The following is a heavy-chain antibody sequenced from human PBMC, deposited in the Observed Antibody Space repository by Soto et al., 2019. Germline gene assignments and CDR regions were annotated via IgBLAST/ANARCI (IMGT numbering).Heavy chain of an antibody. D-gene: IGHD3-3*01. V-gene: IGHV1-69*01. J-gene: IGHJ4*02. CDR2: IIPIFGTA. CDR1: GGTFSSYA. Sequence: QVQLVQSGAEVKKPGSSVKVSCKASGGTFSSYAISWVRQAPGQGLEWMGGIIPIFGTANYAQKFQGRVTITADESTSAAYMELSSLRSEDTAVYYCAADFWSGYYLYYFDYWGQGTLVTVSS. CDR3: AADFWSGYYLYYFDY.